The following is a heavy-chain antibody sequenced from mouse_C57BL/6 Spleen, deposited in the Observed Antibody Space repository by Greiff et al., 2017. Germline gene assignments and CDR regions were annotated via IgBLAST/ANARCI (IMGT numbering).Heavy chain of an antibody. Sequence: EVKLQESGPGLVKPSQSLSLTCTVTGYSFTSGYDWHWIRHFPGNKLEWMGYISYSGSTNYNPSLKSRISITHDTSKNHFFLKLNSVTTEDTATYYCASGYYGLYAMDYWGQGTSVTVSS. J-gene: IGHJ4*01. D-gene: IGHD1-1*01. V-gene: IGHV3-1*01. CDR3: ASGYYGLYAMDY. CDR2: ISYSGST. CDR1: GYSFTSGYD.